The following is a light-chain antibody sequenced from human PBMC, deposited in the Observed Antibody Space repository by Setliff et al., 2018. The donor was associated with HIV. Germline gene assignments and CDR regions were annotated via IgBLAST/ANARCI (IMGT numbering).Light chain of an antibody. V-gene: IGLV2-14*03. J-gene: IGLJ1*01. Sequence: QSALTQPASVSGSPGQSITISCTGTSIGTYNYVSWYQQHPGKAPKLMIYDVNERPSGISRRFSGSKSGNTASLTISGLQAEDEADHYCKTYTGSSPLYVFGTGTKVTVL. CDR2: DVN. CDR3: KTYTGSSPLYV. CDR1: SIGTYNY.